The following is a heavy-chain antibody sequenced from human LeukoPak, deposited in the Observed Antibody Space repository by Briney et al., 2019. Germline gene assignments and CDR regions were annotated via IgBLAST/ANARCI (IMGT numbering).Heavy chain of an antibody. J-gene: IGHJ1*01. CDR2: INHSGST. CDR3: ARGQRYYYDSSGYSGLRQFQH. CDR1: GGSFSGYY. V-gene: IGHV4-34*01. Sequence: SETLSLTCAVYGGSFSGYYWSWIRQPPGKGLEWIGEINHSGSTNYNPSLKSRVTISVDTSKNQFSLKLSSVTAADTAVYYCARGQRYYYDSSGYSGLRQFQHWGQGTLVTVSS. D-gene: IGHD3-22*01.